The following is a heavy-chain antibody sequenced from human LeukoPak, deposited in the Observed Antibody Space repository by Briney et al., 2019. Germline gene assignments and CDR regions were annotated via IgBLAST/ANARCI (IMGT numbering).Heavy chain of an antibody. J-gene: IGHJ4*02. Sequence: GASVKVSCKASGYTFTSHFMHWVRQAPGQGLEWMGWINPNSGGTNYAQKFQGRVTMTRDTSISTAYMELSRLRSDDTAVYYCAREYEMATFDYWGQGTLVTVSS. CDR1: GYTFTSHF. V-gene: IGHV1-2*02. CDR2: INPNSGGT. D-gene: IGHD5-24*01. CDR3: AREYEMATFDY.